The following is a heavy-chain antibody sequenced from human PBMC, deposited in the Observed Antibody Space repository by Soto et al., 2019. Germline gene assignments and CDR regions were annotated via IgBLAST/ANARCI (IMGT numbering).Heavy chain of an antibody. CDR3: ARGGISGHVFDY. Sequence: TMSLTCTVSGGSISSGGYYCSWIRQHPGRGLEWIGYIYYSGSTYYNPSLKSRVTISVDTSKNQFSLKLSSVTAADTAVYYCARGGISGHVFDYWGQGTLVTVSS. V-gene: IGHV4-31*03. CDR1: GGSISSGGYY. D-gene: IGHD3-16*01. J-gene: IGHJ4*02. CDR2: IYYSGST.